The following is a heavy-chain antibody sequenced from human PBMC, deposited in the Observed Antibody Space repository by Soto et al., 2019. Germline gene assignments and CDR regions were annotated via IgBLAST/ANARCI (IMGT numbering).Heavy chain of an antibody. Sequence: QVRLVESGGGVVQPGRSLRLSCVASGFTFNTQGMHWVRQAPGKGLEWVAVISYDGNNKYYADSVKGRFTISRDNSKNTLYLQMSSLRTEDTAVYYCARDQRYQLLYLFDYWGRGTLVTVSS. CDR2: ISYDGNNK. CDR1: GFTFNTQG. CDR3: ARDQRYQLLYLFDY. V-gene: IGHV3-30*03. J-gene: IGHJ4*02. D-gene: IGHD2-2*02.